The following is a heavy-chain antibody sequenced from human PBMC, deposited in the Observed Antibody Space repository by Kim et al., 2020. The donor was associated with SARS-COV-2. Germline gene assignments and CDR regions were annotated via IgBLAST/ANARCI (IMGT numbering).Heavy chain of an antibody. CDR2: IKEDGSEK. J-gene: IGHJ4*02. CDR3: ARDRRYSLDY. D-gene: IGHD2-15*01. CDR1: RFTFSINW. V-gene: IGHV3-7*01. Sequence: GGSLRLSCVVSRFTFSINWMSWVRQAPGKGLEWVAKIKEDGSEKYYGYSVEGRFTISRDNAKYSLFLQMNSLSAEDTAVYYCARDRRYSLDYWGQGTLVTVS.